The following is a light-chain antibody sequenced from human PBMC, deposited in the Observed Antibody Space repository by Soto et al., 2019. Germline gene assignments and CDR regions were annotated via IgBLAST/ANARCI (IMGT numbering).Light chain of an antibody. J-gene: IGKJ5*01. Sequence: EIVLTQSPANLSLSPGERATLSCRASQSVSSYLAWYQQKPGQAPRLLIYDASNSATGIPARFSGSGSGTDFTLTISSLEPEDFAVYYCQQRSNWPRTRITFGQGTRLEIK. CDR3: QQRSNWPRTRIT. CDR2: DAS. V-gene: IGKV3-11*01. CDR1: QSVSSY.